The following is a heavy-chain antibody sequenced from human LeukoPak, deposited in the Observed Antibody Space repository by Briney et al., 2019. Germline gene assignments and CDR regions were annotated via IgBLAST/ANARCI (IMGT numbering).Heavy chain of an antibody. V-gene: IGHV4-59*01. CDR1: GGSISSYY. D-gene: IGHD3-22*01. Sequence: SETLSPTCTVSGGSISSYYWSWIRQPPGKGLEWIGYIYYSGTTNYNPSLKSRVNISVDTSKNQFSLRLSSVTAADTAVYYCARHHDGSGFYFDYWGQGTLVTVSS. CDR3: ARHHDGSGFYFDY. J-gene: IGHJ4*02. CDR2: IYYSGTT.